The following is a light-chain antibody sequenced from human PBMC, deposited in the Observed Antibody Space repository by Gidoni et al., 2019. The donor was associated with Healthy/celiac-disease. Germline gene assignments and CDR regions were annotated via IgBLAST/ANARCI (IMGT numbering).Light chain of an antibody. J-gene: IGKJ1*01. V-gene: IGKV1-39*01. CDR3: QQSYSTWWT. CDR1: QSSSSY. CDR2: AAS. Sequence: DIQMTQSPSSLSASVGDRVTITCRASQSSSSYLNWYQQKPGQAPKLLIYAASSLQSGVPSRFSGSGSGTDFTLTISSLQPEDFATDYCQQSYSTWWTFGQGTKVEIK.